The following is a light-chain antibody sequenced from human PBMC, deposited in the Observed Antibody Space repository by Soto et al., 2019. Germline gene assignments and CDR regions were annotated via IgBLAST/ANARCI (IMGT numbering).Light chain of an antibody. V-gene: IGKV3-20*01. CDR2: GAS. J-gene: IGKJ2*01. Sequence: EIVLTQSPGTLSLSPGDRATLSCRASQSVSSSYLAWYQQKPGQAPRLLIYGASSRAPGIPDRFSGSGSGTDFTLTISRLEPEDFAVYYCHQYGSSPYTFGQGTKLEIK. CDR1: QSVSSSY. CDR3: HQYGSSPYT.